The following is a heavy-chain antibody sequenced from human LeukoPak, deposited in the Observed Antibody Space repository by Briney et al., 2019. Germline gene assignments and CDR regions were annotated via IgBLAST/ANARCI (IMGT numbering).Heavy chain of an antibody. V-gene: IGHV4-39*01. D-gene: IGHD5-12*01. CDR1: GVSISSSSYY. Sequence: SETLSLTCSVSGVSISSSSYYWDWLRQPPGKGLEWIGNIYYSGNTYYNPSLVNRVTISVDTSKNQFSLKPSSVTAADTAVYYCARRVVATGAVNWFDPWGQGTLVTVTS. CDR3: ARRVVATGAVNWFDP. CDR2: IYYSGNT. J-gene: IGHJ5*02.